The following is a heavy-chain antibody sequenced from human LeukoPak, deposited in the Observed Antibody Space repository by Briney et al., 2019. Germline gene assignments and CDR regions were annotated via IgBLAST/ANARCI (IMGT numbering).Heavy chain of an antibody. Sequence: KPSETLSLTCTVSGFSISSYYWSWIRQPPGKGLVWVGYIYYSGSTNYNPSLKSRVTISVDTSKNQFSLTLSSVTAADTAVYYCARGHSSGWYGNEYFQHWGQGTLVTVSS. CDR2: IYYSGST. V-gene: IGHV4-59*01. D-gene: IGHD6-19*01. CDR3: ARGHSSGWYGNEYFQH. CDR1: GFSISSYY. J-gene: IGHJ1*01.